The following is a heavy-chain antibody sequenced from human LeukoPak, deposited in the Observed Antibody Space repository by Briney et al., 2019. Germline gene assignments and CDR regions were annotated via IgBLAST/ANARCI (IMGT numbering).Heavy chain of an antibody. CDR3: ARDHGYCSSTSCYVLPFDY. D-gene: IGHD2-2*01. V-gene: IGHV3-21*01. J-gene: IGHJ4*02. CDR2: ISSSSSYI. Sequence: GGSLRLSCAASGFTFSSYSMNWVRQAPGKGLEWVSFISSSSSYIYYADSVKGRFTISRDNAKNSLYLQMNSLRAEDTAVYYCARDHGYCSSTSCYVLPFDYWGQGTLVTVSS. CDR1: GFTFSSYS.